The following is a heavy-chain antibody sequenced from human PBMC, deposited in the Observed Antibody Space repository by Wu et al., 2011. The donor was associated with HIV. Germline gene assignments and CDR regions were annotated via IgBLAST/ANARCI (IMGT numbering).Heavy chain of an antibody. Sequence: VQLVQSGAEVKKPGASVKVSCKASGYTLSTSGVSWVRQAPGQGLEWMGWISPYNGDTNYAQNLQGRVTMTTDTSTSTAYMELRSLTSDDTAVYYCAREQLERQIDFWGQGTLVIVSS. V-gene: IGHV1-18*01. CDR3: AREQLERQIDF. J-gene: IGHJ4*02. D-gene: IGHD1-1*01. CDR2: ISPYNGDT. CDR1: GYTLSTSG.